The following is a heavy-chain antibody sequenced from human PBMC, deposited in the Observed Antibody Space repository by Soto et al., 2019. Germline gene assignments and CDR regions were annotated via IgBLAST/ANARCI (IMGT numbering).Heavy chain of an antibody. CDR2: IYHTGST. Sequence: PSETLSLTYTVSGDSISSGGYSWSWIRQPPQKGLEWIGYIYHTGSTSYSPSLKSRVTISVDTSKNQFSLKLSSVTAADTAVYYCARGRGQYYDILTGRFDNWFDPWGQGTLVTVSS. CDR3: ARGRGQYYDILTGRFDNWFDP. J-gene: IGHJ5*02. V-gene: IGHV4-30-2*05. CDR1: GDSISSGGYS. D-gene: IGHD3-9*01.